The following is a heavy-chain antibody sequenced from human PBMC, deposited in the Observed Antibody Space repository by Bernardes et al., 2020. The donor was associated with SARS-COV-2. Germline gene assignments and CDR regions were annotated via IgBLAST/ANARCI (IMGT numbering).Heavy chain of an antibody. CDR3: ARSIGGFDV. CDR2: IHGGGTT. J-gene: IGHJ3*01. CDR1: GFSVSTNY. V-gene: IGHV3-53*01. D-gene: IGHD3-22*01. Sequence: GGSLRLSCAASGFSVSTNYVSWVRRAPGTGLEWVSVIHGGGTTSYADSVKGRFTISRDNSRNTLSLQMNSLRPDDTAVYYCARSIGGFDVWGQGTMVTVSS.